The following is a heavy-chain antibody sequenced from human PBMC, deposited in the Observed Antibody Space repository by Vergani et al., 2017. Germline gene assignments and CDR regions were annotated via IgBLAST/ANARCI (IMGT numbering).Heavy chain of an antibody. V-gene: IGHV3-21*01. Sequence: EVQLVESGGGLVKPGGSLRLSCAASGFTFSSYSMNWVRQAPGKGLEWVSSISSSSSYIYYADSVKGRFTISRDNAKNSLYLQMNSLRAGDTAVYYCARGHTVTDNWVPLRPNPPTPNMDVWGQGTTVTVSS. D-gene: IGHD4-17*01. CDR1: GFTFSSYS. CDR2: ISSSSSYI. CDR3: ARGHTVTDNWVPLRPNPPTPNMDV. J-gene: IGHJ6*02.